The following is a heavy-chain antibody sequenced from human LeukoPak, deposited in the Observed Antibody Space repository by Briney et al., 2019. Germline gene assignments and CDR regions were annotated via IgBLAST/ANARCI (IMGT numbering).Heavy chain of an antibody. D-gene: IGHD3-10*01. CDR3: ARDLGAAKLENDY. CDR1: GFTVSSNY. V-gene: IGHV3-66*01. Sequence: GGSLRLSCAASGFTVSSNYMSWVRQAPGKGREWVSVIYSGGSTYYADSVKGRFTISRDNSKNTLYLQMNSLKAEDTAVYYCARDLGAAKLENDYWGQGTLVTVSS. CDR2: IYSGGST. J-gene: IGHJ4*02.